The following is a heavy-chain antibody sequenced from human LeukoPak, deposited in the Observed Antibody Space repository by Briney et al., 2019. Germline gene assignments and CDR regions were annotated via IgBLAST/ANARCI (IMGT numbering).Heavy chain of an antibody. D-gene: IGHD6-6*01. CDR3: ARDKTWYSSSAVDY. CDR2: INPNSGGT. Sequence: ASVKVSCKASGYTFTGYYMHWVRQTPGQGLEWMGWINPNSGGTNYAQKFQGRVTMTRDTSISTAYMELNRLRSDDTAVYYCARDKTWYSSSAVDYWGQGTLVTVSS. J-gene: IGHJ4*02. CDR1: GYTFTGYY. V-gene: IGHV1-2*02.